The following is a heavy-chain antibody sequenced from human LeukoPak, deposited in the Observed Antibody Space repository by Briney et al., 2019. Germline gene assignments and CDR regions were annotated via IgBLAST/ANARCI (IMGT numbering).Heavy chain of an antibody. CDR1: GGSFSGYY. CDR3: ARGPKDIVVVPAAPNWDY. Sequence: SETLSLTCAVYGGSFSGYYWSWIRQPPGKGLEWVGEINHSGSTNYNPSLKSRVTISVDTSKNQFSLKLSSVTAADTAVYYCARGPKDIVVVPAAPNWDYWGQGTLVTVSS. V-gene: IGHV4-34*01. D-gene: IGHD2-2*01. CDR2: INHSGST. J-gene: IGHJ4*02.